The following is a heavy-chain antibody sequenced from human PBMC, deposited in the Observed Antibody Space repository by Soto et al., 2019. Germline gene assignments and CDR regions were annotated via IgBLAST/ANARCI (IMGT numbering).Heavy chain of an antibody. CDR3: ARDKGLWEDIVLVPAALGGPLWFDP. D-gene: IGHD2-2*01. J-gene: IGHJ5*02. Sequence: GGSLRLSCAASGFTFSSYAMHWVRQAPGKGLEWVAVISYDGSNKYYADSVKGRFTISRDNSKNTLYLQMNSLRAEDTAVYYCARDKGLWEDIVLVPAALGGPLWFDPWGQGTLVTVSS. CDR2: ISYDGSNK. CDR1: GFTFSSYA. V-gene: IGHV3-30-3*01.